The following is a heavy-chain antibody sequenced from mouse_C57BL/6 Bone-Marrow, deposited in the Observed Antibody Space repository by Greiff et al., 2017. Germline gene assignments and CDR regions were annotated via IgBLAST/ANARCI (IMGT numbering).Heavy chain of an antibody. Sequence: VKLVESGAELMKPGASVKLSCKATGYTFTGYWIEWVKQRPGHGLEWIGEILPGSGSTNYNEKFKGKATFTADTSSNTAYMQLSSLTTEDSAIYYCARTVITTVVATDYYAMDYWGQGTSVTVSS. CDR3: ARTVITTVVATDYYAMDY. V-gene: IGHV1-9*01. CDR2: ILPGSGST. CDR1: GYTFTGYW. J-gene: IGHJ4*01. D-gene: IGHD1-1*01.